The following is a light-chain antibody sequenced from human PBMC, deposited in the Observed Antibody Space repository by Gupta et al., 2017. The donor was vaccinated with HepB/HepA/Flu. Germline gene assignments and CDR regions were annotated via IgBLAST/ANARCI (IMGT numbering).Light chain of an antibody. J-gene: IGLJ2*01. V-gene: IGLV2-14*03. CDR2: DVS. Sequence: QSALTQPASVSGSPGQSITISCTGTSSDVGGYNYVSWYQQHPGKAPKLMFYDVSNRPSGVANRFSGSKAGNTASLTISGHQAEDEADYYCSSYTSSSSVVFGGGTKLTVL. CDR1: SSDVGGYNY. CDR3: SSYTSSSSVV.